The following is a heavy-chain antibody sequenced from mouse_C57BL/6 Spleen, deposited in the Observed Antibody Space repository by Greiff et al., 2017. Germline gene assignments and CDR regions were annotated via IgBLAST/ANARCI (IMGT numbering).Heavy chain of an antibody. CDR3: AIYYDYGYFDV. CDR1: GFTFSSYA. V-gene: IGHV5-4*01. J-gene: IGHJ1*03. D-gene: IGHD2-4*01. CDR2: ISDGGSYT. Sequence: EVQGVESGGGLVKPGGSLKLSCAASGFTFSSYAMSWVRQTPEKRLEWVATISDGGSYTYYPDNVKGRFTISRDNAKNNLYLQMSHLKSEDTAMYYCAIYYDYGYFDVWGTGTTVTVSS.